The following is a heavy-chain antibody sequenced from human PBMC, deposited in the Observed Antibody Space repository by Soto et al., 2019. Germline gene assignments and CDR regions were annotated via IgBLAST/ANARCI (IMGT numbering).Heavy chain of an antibody. CDR2: ISWNSVSI. CDR3: AKDNRSTRRGPFDY. J-gene: IGHJ4*02. V-gene: IGHV3-9*01. D-gene: IGHD2-2*01. Sequence: EVQLVESGGGLVQPGRSLRLSCAASGFTFDDYAIHWVRQTPGKGLEWVSGISWNSVSIGYADSVKGRFTISRDNAKNSLYLQMNSLRADDTALYYCAKDNRSTRRGPFDYWGQGALVTVSS. CDR1: GFTFDDYA.